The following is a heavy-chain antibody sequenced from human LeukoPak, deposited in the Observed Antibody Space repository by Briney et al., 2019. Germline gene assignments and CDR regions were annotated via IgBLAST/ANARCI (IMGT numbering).Heavy chain of an antibody. J-gene: IGHJ4*02. V-gene: IGHV1-2*02. Sequence: GASVKVSCKASGYTFTSYGISWVRQAPGQGLEWMGWINPNSDGTNYAQNFQGRVTMTRDTSISTAYMELSRLRSDDTAVYYCARHPLGDYDFDYWGQGTLVTVSS. CDR3: ARHPLGDYDFDY. CDR1: GYTFTSYG. CDR2: INPNSDGT. D-gene: IGHD4-17*01.